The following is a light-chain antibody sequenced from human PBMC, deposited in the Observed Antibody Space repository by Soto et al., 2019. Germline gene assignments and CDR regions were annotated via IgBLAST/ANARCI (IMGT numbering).Light chain of an antibody. Sequence: QSVLTQPPSASGTPGQWLTISCSGSTSNIGSNYVYWYQQLPRTAPRLLIYRNNKRPSGVPDRFSASKSGTSASLAISGLRSEDEADYYCATCDDSLSGVVFGGGTKLTVL. J-gene: IGLJ2*01. V-gene: IGLV1-47*01. CDR3: ATCDDSLSGVV. CDR1: TSNIGSNY. CDR2: RNN.